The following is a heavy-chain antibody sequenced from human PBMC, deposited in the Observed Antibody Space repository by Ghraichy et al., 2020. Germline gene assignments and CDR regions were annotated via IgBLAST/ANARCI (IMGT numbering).Heavy chain of an antibody. D-gene: IGHD1-20*01. CDR1: GFTFSSYA. V-gene: IGHV3-30-3*01. CDR3: ARGYNWGSWGEDGMDV. CDR2: ISYDGSNK. Sequence: GGSLRLSCAASGFTFSSYAMHWVRQAPGKGLEWVAVISYDGSNKYYADSVKGRFTISRDNSKNTLYLQMNSLRAEDTAVYYCARGYNWGSWGEDGMDVWGQGTTVTVSS. J-gene: IGHJ6*02.